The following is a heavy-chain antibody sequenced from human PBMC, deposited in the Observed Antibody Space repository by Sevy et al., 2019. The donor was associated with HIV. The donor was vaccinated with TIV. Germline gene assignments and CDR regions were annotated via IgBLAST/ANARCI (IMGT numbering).Heavy chain of an antibody. CDR2: IYDSGSA. D-gene: IGHD3-9*01. CDR1: DGSISTYY. J-gene: IGHJ6*02. V-gene: IGHV4-59*01. Sequence: SETLSLICTVSDGSISTYYWNWIRQPPGKGLEWVGHIYDSGSANYNPSLKSRVTISIDTSKSQFSLRLSSVTAADTAVYYCSREVYDIMTGYSGGLDVWGQGTTVTVSS. CDR3: SREVYDIMTGYSGGLDV.